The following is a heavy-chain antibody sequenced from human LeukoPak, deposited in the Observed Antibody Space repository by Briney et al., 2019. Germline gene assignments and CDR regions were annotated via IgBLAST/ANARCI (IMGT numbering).Heavy chain of an antibody. V-gene: IGHV1-46*01. CDR1: GYTFTGYY. CDR2: INPSGGST. CDR3: ARGMATVGGLL. J-gene: IGHJ4*02. D-gene: IGHD5-24*01. Sequence: ASVKVSCKASGYTFTGYYMHWVRQAPGQGLEWMGIINPSGGSTSYAQKFRGRVTMTRDTSTSTVYMELSSLRSEDTAVYYCARGMATVGGLLWGQGTLVTVSS.